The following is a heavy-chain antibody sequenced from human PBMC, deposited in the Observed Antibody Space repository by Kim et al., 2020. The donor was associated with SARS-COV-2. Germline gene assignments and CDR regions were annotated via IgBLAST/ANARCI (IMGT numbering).Heavy chain of an antibody. CDR2: INQDGSDK. CDR3: ARDDRAFHY. J-gene: IGHJ4*02. V-gene: IGHV3-7*03. CDR1: GLTFSDYW. Sequence: GGSLRLSCAASGLTFSDYWMSWVRLAPGKGLEWVGNINQDGSDKYYVYSVRGRFTISRDNAKNSLYLQMNSLTAEDTAVYYCARDDRAFHYWGQGTLVPV.